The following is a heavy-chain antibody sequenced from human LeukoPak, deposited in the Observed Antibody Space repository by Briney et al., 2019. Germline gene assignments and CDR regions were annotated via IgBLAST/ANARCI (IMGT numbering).Heavy chain of an antibody. J-gene: IGHJ4*02. CDR2: IIPIFGTA. Sequence: SVKVSCKASGGTFSSYAISWMRQAPGQGLEWMGGIIPIFGTANYAQKFQGRVTITADESTSTAYMELSSLRSEDTAVYYCARDRLNYYGSGSYSHYFDYWGQGTLVTVSS. CDR1: GGTFSSYA. CDR3: ARDRLNYYGSGSYSHYFDY. D-gene: IGHD3-10*01. V-gene: IGHV1-69*01.